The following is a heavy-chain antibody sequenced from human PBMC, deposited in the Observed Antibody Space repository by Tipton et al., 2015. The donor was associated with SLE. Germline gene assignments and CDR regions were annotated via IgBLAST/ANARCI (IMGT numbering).Heavy chain of an antibody. V-gene: IGHV4-34*01. J-gene: IGHJ6*03. CDR3: ATNTAYSYYYYMDV. CDR2: INHSGGT. CDR1: GGSFSGYY. Sequence: TLSLTCAVYGGSFSGYYWSWIRQPPGKGLEWIGEINHSGGTNYNPSLESRVTISVDTSKNQFSLKLSSVTAADTAVYYCATNTAYSYYYYMDVWGKGTTVTVSS. D-gene: IGHD2/OR15-2a*01.